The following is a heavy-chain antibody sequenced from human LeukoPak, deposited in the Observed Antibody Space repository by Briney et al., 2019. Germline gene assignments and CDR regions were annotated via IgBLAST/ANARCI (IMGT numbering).Heavy chain of an antibody. V-gene: IGHV1-2*02. J-gene: IGHJ5*02. CDR2: INPNSGGT. CDR1: GYTFTGYY. Sequence: ASVKVSYKASGYTFTGYYMHWVRQAPGQGLEWMGWINPNSGGTNYAQKFQGRVTMTRDTSISTAYMELSRLRSDDTAVYYCAREAVAGTYWFDPWGQGTLVTVSS. CDR3: AREAVAGTYWFDP. D-gene: IGHD6-19*01.